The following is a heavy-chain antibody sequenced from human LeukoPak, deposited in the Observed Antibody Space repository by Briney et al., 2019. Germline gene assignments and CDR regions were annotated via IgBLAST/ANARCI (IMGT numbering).Heavy chain of an antibody. CDR2: ISGSGGST. D-gene: IGHD2-21*02. CDR1: GFTFSSYA. V-gene: IGHV3-23*01. Sequence: PGRSLRLSCAASGFTFSSYAMSWVRQAPGKGLEWVSAISGSGGSTYYADSVKGRFTISRDNSKNTLYLQMNSLRAEDTAVYYCAKSGDRYCGGDCYLDYWGQGTLVTVSS. CDR3: AKSGDRYCGGDCYLDY. J-gene: IGHJ4*02.